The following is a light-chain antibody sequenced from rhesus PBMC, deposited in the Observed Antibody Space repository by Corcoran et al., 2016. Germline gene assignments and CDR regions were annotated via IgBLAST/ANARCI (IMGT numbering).Light chain of an antibody. Sequence: EIVMTQSPATLSLSPGETATLSCRASESVGSYLAWYQQNPGQVPKLLDHRAHFRATGIPDRFSGSGSRTEFTLTISSLEPEDVGVYHCQQYNDLRALTFGGGTKVEIK. CDR3: QQYNDLRALT. V-gene: IGKV3-40*03. CDR1: ESVGSY. CDR2: RAH. J-gene: IGKJ4*01.